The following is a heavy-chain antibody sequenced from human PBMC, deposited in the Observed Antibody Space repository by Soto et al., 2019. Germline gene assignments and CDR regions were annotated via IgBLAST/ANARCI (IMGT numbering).Heavy chain of an antibody. J-gene: IGHJ6*03. CDR3: ARLGRGSWYGEYYYYYYMDV. D-gene: IGHD6-13*01. V-gene: IGHV4-59*08. CDR1: GGSISSYY. Sequence: SETLSLTCTVSGGSISSYYWSWIRQPPGKGLEWIGYIYYSGSTNYNPSLKSRVTISVDTSKNQFSLKLSSVTAADTAVYYCARLGRGSWYGEYYYYYYMDVWGKGTTVTVSS. CDR2: IYYSGST.